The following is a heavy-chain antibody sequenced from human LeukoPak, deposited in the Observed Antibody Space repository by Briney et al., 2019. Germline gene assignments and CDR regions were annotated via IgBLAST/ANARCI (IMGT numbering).Heavy chain of an antibody. CDR3: AKGGSYYYDSSGCDAFDI. Sequence: GGSLRLSCAASGFTFSSYSMNWVRQAPGKGLEWVSAISGSGGSTYYADSVKGRFTISRDNSKNTLYLQMNSLRAEDTAVYYCAKGGSYYYDSSGCDAFDIWGQGTMVTVSS. V-gene: IGHV3-23*01. CDR2: ISGSGGST. D-gene: IGHD3-22*01. J-gene: IGHJ3*02. CDR1: GFTFSSYS.